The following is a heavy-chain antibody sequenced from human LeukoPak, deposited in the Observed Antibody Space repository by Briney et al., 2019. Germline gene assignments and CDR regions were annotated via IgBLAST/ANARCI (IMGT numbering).Heavy chain of an antibody. D-gene: IGHD2-15*01. CDR3: AKDLARYCSGGSCYPFDY. V-gene: IGHV3-30*02. CDR2: IRYDGSNK. CDR1: GFTFSSYG. J-gene: IGHJ4*02. Sequence: GGSLRLSCAASGFTFSSYGMHWVRQAPGKGLEWVAFIRYDGSNKYYADSVKGRFTISRDNSKNTLYLQMNSLRAEDTAVYYCAKDLARYCSGGSCYPFDYWGQGTLATVSS.